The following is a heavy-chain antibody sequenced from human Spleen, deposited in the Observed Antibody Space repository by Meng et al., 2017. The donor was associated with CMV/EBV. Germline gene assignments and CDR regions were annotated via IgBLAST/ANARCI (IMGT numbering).Heavy chain of an antibody. J-gene: IGHJ5*02. CDR2: IYHSGST. CDR1: GESFSSYY. Sequence: SETLSLTCAVYGESFSSYYWSWIRQPPGQGLEWIGEIYHSGSTDYNPSLKSRVTISVDTSKNQFSLRLTSVTAADTAVYYCAREGDCTPATCYNPYRFPFDPWSRGTLVTVSS. V-gene: IGHV4-34*01. D-gene: IGHD2-2*02. CDR3: AREGDCTPATCYNPYRFPFDP.